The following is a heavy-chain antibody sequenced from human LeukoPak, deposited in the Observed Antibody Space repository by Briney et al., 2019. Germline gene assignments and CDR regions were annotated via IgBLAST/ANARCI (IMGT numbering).Heavy chain of an antibody. CDR1: GGSVSSYY. D-gene: IGHD3-3*01. Sequence: SETLSLTCTVSGGSVSSYYWSWIRQPPGKGLEWIGYIYDSGSTNYNPSLKSRVTISIDTSKNHFSLRLNSVTAADTAVYYCARGLGDFWSGYYWGGLDYWGQGTLVTVSS. CDR2: IYDSGST. J-gene: IGHJ4*02. V-gene: IGHV4-59*02. CDR3: ARGLGDFWSGYYWGGLDY.